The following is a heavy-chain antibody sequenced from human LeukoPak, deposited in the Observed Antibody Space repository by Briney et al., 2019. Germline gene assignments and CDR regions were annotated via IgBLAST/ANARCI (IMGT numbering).Heavy chain of an antibody. J-gene: IGHJ3*02. CDR2: IYHSGST. D-gene: IGHD3-22*01. CDR1: GGSISSGGYY. Sequence: SETLSLTCTVSGGSISSGGYYWSWIRQPPGKGLEWIGYIYHSGSTYYNLSLKSRVTISVDTSKNQFSLKLSSVTAADTAVYYCARGSYDSSGYSPPFDAFDIWGQGTMVTVSS. V-gene: IGHV4-30-2*01. CDR3: ARGSYDSSGYSPPFDAFDI.